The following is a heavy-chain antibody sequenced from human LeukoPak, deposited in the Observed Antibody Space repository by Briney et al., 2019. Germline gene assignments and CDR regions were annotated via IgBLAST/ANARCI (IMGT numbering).Heavy chain of an antibody. Sequence: GGSLRLSCAASGFTFSSYWMSWVRQAPGKGLEWVANIKQDGSEKHYVDSVKGRFTISRDNAKNSLYLQMNSLRAEDTAVYYCARGARQWLVPDFDYWGQGTLVTVSS. J-gene: IGHJ4*02. CDR1: GFTFSSYW. V-gene: IGHV3-7*01. CDR2: IKQDGSEK. D-gene: IGHD6-19*01. CDR3: ARGARQWLVPDFDY.